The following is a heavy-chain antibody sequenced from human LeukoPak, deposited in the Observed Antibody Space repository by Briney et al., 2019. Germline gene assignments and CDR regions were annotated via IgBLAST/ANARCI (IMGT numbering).Heavy chain of an antibody. D-gene: IGHD5-24*01. V-gene: IGHV4-39*01. Sequence: SETLSLTCTVSGGSISSRSYYWGWIRQPPGKGLEWVGSLSYSGSTYYTPSLKSRVTISADTSKNEFSLKLSSVTAADTAMYYCARHDRRDGCDYPHDFDYWGQGTLVTVSS. CDR1: GGSISSRSYY. CDR2: LSYSGST. J-gene: IGHJ4*02. CDR3: ARHDRRDGCDYPHDFDY.